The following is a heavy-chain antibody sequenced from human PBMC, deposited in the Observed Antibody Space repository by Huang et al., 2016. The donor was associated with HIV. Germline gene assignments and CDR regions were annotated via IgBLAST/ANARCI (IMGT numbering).Heavy chain of an antibody. V-gene: IGHV1-18*01. Sequence: QVQLVQSGAEVKKPGASVKVSCKASGYTFSSFGISWVRQAPGQGLGWVGWNSVYNGNTKFAQKFQGRLTMTTDTSTSTAYMELRSLRSDDTAVYYCARGGGIQLWLLGYYYMDVWGNGTTVTVSS. D-gene: IGHD5-18*01. CDR3: ARGGGIQLWLLGYYYMDV. CDR1: GYTFSSFG. J-gene: IGHJ6*03. CDR2: NSVYNGNT.